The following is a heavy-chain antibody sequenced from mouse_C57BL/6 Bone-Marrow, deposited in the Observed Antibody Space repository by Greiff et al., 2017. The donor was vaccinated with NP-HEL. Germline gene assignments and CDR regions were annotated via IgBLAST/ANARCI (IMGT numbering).Heavy chain of an antibody. V-gene: IGHV7-1*01. J-gene: IGHJ4*01. CDR2: SRNKANDYTT. CDR3: ARDADYDYHYYAMDY. Sequence: DVHLVESGGGLVQSGRSLRLSCATSGFTFSDFYMEWVRQAPGKGLEWIAASRNKANDYTTEYSASVKGRFIVSRDTSQSILYLQMNALRAEDTAIYYCARDADYDYHYYAMDYWGQGTSVTVSS. CDR1: GFTFSDFY. D-gene: IGHD2-4*01.